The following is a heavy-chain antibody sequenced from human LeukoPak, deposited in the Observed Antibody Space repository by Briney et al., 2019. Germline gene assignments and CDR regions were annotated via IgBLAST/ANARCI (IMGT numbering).Heavy chain of an antibody. D-gene: IGHD5-12*01. Sequence: PGGSLRLSCAASGFTFSSYWMHWVRQAPGKGLVWVSRMNPDGSNTVYADSVKGRFTISRDNSKNTLYLQMNSLRAEDTAVYYCAKDRYSGYDYWGQGTLVTVSS. CDR1: GFTFSSYW. CDR2: MNPDGSNT. CDR3: AKDRYSGYDY. V-gene: IGHV3-74*01. J-gene: IGHJ4*02.